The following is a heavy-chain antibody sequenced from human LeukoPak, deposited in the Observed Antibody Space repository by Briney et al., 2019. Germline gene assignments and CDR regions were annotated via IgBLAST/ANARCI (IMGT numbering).Heavy chain of an antibody. D-gene: IGHD6-19*01. Sequence: ASVKVSCKASGYIFTRYTLHWVRQAPGQRLEWMGWSSVANGNTKYSQEFQGRVTITRDTSASTAYMELSSLTSEDMAVYYCARGGSSGSDYGTFDIWGQGTLVTVSS. CDR3: ARGGSSGSDYGTFDI. CDR1: GYIFTRYT. V-gene: IGHV1-3*02. CDR2: SSVANGNT. J-gene: IGHJ3*02.